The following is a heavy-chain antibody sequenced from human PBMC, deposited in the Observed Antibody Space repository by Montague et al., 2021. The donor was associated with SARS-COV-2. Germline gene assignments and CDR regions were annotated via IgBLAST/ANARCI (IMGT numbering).Heavy chain of an antibody. Sequence: SETLSLTCTVSGDSISSYYWSWIRQSAGKGLEWIGRIHTSGSTDYNPSXXSRVTMSVDTSKNQFTLKLSSVTAADTAVYYCASGKYYDFWSGYYSHDYVSCMDVWGQGTMVTVSS. CDR2: IHTSGST. V-gene: IGHV4-4*07. CDR3: ASGKYYDFWSGYYSHDYVSCMDV. CDR1: GDSISSYY. D-gene: IGHD3-3*01. J-gene: IGHJ6*02.